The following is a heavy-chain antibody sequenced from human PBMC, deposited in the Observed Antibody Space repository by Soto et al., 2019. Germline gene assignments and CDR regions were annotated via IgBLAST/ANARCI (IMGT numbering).Heavy chain of an antibody. CDR2: ISGKDGAT. J-gene: IGHJ4*02. CDR3: EKAKRITGAFDS. V-gene: IGHV1-18*01. D-gene: IGHD3-3*01. CDR1: GYSFTDYG. Sequence: QVQLEQSGPEVKKPGASVTVSCKASGYSFTDYGVTWVRQAPGQGREWMGWISGKDGATNYAQELQGRVTMTTDISTKTVDMEMRSLKSDDTAVYYCEKAKRITGAFDSWGQGTLVAVSS.